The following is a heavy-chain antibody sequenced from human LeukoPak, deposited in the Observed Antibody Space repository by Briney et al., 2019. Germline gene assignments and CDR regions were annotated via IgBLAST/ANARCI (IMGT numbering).Heavy chain of an antibody. V-gene: IGHV3-15*07. CDR3: STLTSRGLSDS. J-gene: IGHJ4*02. CDR1: GFTFTNAW. Sequence: GGSLRLSCAASGFTFTNAWINWVRQAPGKGLEWVGRIKSKTDGETIDYAAPVKGRFTFSRDYSKNMLYLQMNSLKSEDTAVYYCSTLTSRGLSDSWGQGTLVTVSS. CDR2: IKSKTDGETI. D-gene: IGHD1-20*01.